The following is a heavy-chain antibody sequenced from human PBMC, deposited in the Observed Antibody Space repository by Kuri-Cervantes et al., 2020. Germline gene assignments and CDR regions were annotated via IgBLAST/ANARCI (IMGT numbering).Heavy chain of an antibody. Sequence: GESLKISCAASGFTFSSYGMHWVRQAPGKGLEWVAVISYDGSNKYYADSVKGRFTISRDNSKNTLYLQMNSLRAEDTAVYYCAKQITAWDYYYGMDVWGQGTTGTVSS. CDR3: AKQITAWDYYYGMDV. V-gene: IGHV3-30*18. D-gene: IGHD3-16*01. J-gene: IGHJ6*02. CDR2: ISYDGSNK. CDR1: GFTFSSYG.